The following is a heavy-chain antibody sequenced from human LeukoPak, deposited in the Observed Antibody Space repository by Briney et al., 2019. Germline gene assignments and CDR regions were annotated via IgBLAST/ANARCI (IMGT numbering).Heavy chain of an antibody. CDR1: GFTFDDYA. V-gene: IGHV3-9*01. CDR2: ISWNSGSI. D-gene: IGHD3-22*01. J-gene: IGHJ3*01. CDR3: AGDMYYFDSSGYRRSQFGDAFDV. Sequence: PGRSLRLSCAVSGFTFDDYAMHWVRQVPGKGLEWVSGISWNSGSIGYADSVKGRFTISRDNAKSSLFLQMNSLRAEDTALYYCAGDMYYFDSSGYRRSQFGDAFDVWGQGTMVTVSS.